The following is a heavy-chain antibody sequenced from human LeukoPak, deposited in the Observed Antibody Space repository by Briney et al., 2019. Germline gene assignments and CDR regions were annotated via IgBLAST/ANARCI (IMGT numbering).Heavy chain of an antibody. CDR1: GYTFSGYY. D-gene: IGHD3-3*02. J-gene: IGHJ6*03. V-gene: IGHV1-69*01. CDR3: ARGPRQAFDLDYYYYYYMDV. CDR2: IIPIFGTA. Sequence: ASVKLSCTASGYTFSGYYIHWLRQAPGQGLEWMGGIIPIFGTANYAQKFPGRVTINADESTRTAYMELSSLRSEDTAVSYCARGPRQAFDLDYYYYYYMDVWGKGTTVTISS.